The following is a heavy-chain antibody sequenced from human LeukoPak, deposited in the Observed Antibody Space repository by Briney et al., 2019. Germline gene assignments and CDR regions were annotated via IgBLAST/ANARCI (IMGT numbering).Heavy chain of an antibody. Sequence: ASVRDSCKVSGYTLTELSMHWVRQAPGNGLEWMGGFDPEDSETIYAQKFQGRVTMTEDTSTDTAYMELSSLRSEDTAVYYCATDGSGSYHSSGQGSLVTVSS. D-gene: IGHD3-10*01. CDR3: ATDGSGSYHS. V-gene: IGHV1-24*01. CDR1: GYTLTELS. CDR2: FDPEDSET. J-gene: IGHJ4*02.